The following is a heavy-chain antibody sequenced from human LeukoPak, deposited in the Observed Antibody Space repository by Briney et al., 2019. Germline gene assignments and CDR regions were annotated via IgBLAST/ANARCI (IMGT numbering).Heavy chain of an antibody. V-gene: IGHV4-59*08. Sequence: PSETLSLTCTVSGGSISSYYWSWIRQPPGKGLEWIGYICYSGSTNYNPALKSRVTISVDTSKNQFSLKLSSVTAADTAVYYCARQRGRWDSFDYWGQGTLVTVSS. D-gene: IGHD1-26*01. J-gene: IGHJ4*02. CDR2: ICYSGST. CDR3: ARQRGRWDSFDY. CDR1: GGSISSYY.